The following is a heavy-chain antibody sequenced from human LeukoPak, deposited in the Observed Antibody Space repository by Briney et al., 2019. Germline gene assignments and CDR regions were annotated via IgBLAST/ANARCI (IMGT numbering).Heavy chain of an antibody. D-gene: IGHD6-13*01. CDR2: ISSSSSYM. V-gene: IGHV3-21*01. Sequence: GGSLRLSCAASGFTFSSYTMNWVRQAPGKGLEWVSSISSSSSYMYYADSVKGRFTISRDNAKNSLYLQMNSLRAEDTAVYYCARDPHSNSWVDYWGQGTLVTVSS. CDR3: ARDPHSNSWVDY. J-gene: IGHJ4*02. CDR1: GFTFSSYT.